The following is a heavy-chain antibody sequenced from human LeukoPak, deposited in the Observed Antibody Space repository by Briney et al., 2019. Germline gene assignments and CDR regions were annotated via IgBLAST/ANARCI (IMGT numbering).Heavy chain of an antibody. V-gene: IGHV1-46*01. CDR1: GYTFTSNY. Sequence: GTSVKVSCKASGYTFTSNYIHWVRQAPGQGLEWMGMIYPRDGSTSYAQKFQGRVTVTRDTSTSTVHMELSGLRSDDTAVYYCARLSFIRVVPAAILEYYGMDVWGQGTTVTVSS. CDR2: IYPRDGST. J-gene: IGHJ6*02. D-gene: IGHD2-2*01. CDR3: ARLSFIRVVPAAILEYYGMDV.